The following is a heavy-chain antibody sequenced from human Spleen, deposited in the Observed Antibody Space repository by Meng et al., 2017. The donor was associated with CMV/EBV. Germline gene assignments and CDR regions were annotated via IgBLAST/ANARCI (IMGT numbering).Heavy chain of an antibody. Sequence: GESLKISCQGSGYSFSSYWIAWVRQIPGKGLEWVGTIYPDDSDSRDSPSFRGQVAMSVDKSISTAYLQWSSLKASDTAIYYCARQRGGYASSAYYHYWGQGTLVTVSS. J-gene: IGHJ4*02. CDR1: GYSFSSYW. CDR2: IYPDDSDS. V-gene: IGHV5-51*01. CDR3: ARQRGGYASSAYYHY. D-gene: IGHD3-22*01.